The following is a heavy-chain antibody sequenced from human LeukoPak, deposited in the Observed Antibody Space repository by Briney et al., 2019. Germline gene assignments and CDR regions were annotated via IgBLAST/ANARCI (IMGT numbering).Heavy chain of an antibody. V-gene: IGHV3-48*03. Sequence: GGSLRLSCTASGFTFSTYEMNWVRQAPGKGLEWISYISGSGSSIFYADSVKGRFTISRDNAKNSLYLQMNSLRDDDTAVYYCAREGKGQYDAFDIWGQGTMVTVSS. CDR3: AREGKGQYDAFDI. D-gene: IGHD4-11*01. CDR2: ISGSGSSI. J-gene: IGHJ3*02. CDR1: GFTFSTYE.